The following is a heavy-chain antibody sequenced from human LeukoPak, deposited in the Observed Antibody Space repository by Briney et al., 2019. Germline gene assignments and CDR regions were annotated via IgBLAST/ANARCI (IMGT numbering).Heavy chain of an antibody. CDR1: GCTFTGYY. J-gene: IGHJ4*02. CDR3: AREHCSGGSCYSRLDY. CDR2: INPNSGGT. Sequence: SVKVSCKASGCTFTGYYMYWVRQAPGQGLEWIGWINPNSGGTNYAQKLQGRVTMTRDTSISTAYMELSRLRSDDTAVYYCAREHCSGGSCYSRLDYWGQGTLVTVSS. D-gene: IGHD2-15*01. V-gene: IGHV1-2*02.